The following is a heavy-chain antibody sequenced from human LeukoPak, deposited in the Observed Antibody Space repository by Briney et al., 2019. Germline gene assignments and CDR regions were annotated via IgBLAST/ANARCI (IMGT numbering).Heavy chain of an antibody. Sequence: PSQTLSLTCTVSGGSISSGGYYWSWIRQHPGKGLEWIGYIYYSGSTYYNPSLKSRVTISVDTSKNQFSLKLSSVTAADTAVYYCARQSSQDIGVVLYNHYGMDVWGQGTTVTVSS. CDR2: IYYSGST. CDR3: ARQSSQDIGVVLYNHYGMDV. V-gene: IGHV4-31*03. D-gene: IGHD2-15*01. J-gene: IGHJ6*02. CDR1: GGSISSGGYY.